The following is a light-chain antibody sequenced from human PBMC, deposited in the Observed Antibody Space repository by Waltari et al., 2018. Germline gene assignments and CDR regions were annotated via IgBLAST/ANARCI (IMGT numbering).Light chain of an antibody. CDR2: GAS. Sequence: EIVLTQSPGTLSLSPGERGTLSCRASQSVSRFLAWYQQKPGQAPRLLIYGASTRATGIPDSLSGSGSGTDFSLTISRLEPEDFAVYYCQKYDRLPATFGQGTKVEIK. CDR1: QSVSRF. CDR3: QKYDRLPAT. V-gene: IGKV3-20*01. J-gene: IGKJ1*01.